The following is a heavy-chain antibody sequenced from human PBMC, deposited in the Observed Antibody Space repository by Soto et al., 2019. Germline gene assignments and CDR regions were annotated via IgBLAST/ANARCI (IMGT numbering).Heavy chain of an antibody. V-gene: IGHV4-59*01. CDR1: GGSISSYY. CDR3: ARVLGGGSSWYKNYYYYGMDV. Sequence: SETLSLTCTVSGGSISSYYWSWIRQPPGKGLEWIGYIYYSGSTNYNPSLRSRVTISVDTSKNQFSLKLSSVTAADTAVYYCARVLGGGSSWYKNYYYYGMDVWGQGTTVTVSS. J-gene: IGHJ6*02. D-gene: IGHD6-13*01. CDR2: IYYSGST.